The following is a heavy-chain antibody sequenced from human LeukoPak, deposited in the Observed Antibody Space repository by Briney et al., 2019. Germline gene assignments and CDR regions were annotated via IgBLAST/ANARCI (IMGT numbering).Heavy chain of an antibody. J-gene: IGHJ4*02. CDR1: GFTFSSYA. V-gene: IGHV3-23*01. Sequence: GSLLLSCAASGFTFSSYAMSWGRPAPGKGLGWVSAISGSGGSTYYADSVKGRFTISRDNAKNSLYLQMNSLRAEDTAVYFCARGGSRGSFGYWGQGTLVTVSS. D-gene: IGHD1-26*01. CDR3: ARGGSRGSFGY. CDR2: ISGSGGST.